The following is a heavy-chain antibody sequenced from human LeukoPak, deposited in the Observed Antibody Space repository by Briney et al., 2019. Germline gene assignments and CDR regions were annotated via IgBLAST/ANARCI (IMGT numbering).Heavy chain of an antibody. J-gene: IGHJ3*02. D-gene: IGHD4-11*01. CDR3: VRVDYSNAFDI. CDR1: GYTFTSYD. V-gene: IGHV1-8*03. CDR2: INPNSDNT. Sequence: ASVKVSCKASGYTFTSYDINWVRQATGQGLEWMGWINPNSDNTGYPQKFQGRVTITWNTSISTTYMELSSLRSEDTAVYYCVRVDYSNAFDIWGQGAMLTVSS.